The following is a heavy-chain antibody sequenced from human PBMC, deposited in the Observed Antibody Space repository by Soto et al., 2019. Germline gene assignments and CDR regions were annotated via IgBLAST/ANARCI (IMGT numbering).Heavy chain of an antibody. J-gene: IGHJ4*02. Sequence: QVQLQESGPGLVKPSGTLSLTCAVSSGSISSSNWWSWVRQPPGKGLEWIGEIYHSGSTSYNPSLKSRVTLSVDKSKNQYALKLSSVTAADTDVYYCARVGGRNRVVWYWGQGTLVTVSS. CDR3: ARVGGRNRVVWY. CDR2: IYHSGST. D-gene: IGHD2-8*02. CDR1: SGSISSSNW. V-gene: IGHV4-4*02.